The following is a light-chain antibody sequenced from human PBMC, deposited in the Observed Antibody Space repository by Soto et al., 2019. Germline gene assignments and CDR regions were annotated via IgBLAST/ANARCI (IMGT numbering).Light chain of an antibody. CDR1: SSDVGAYNY. Sequence: QSVLTQPASVSGSLGQLITISCTGTSSDVGAYNYVSWYQQHPDKAPKLLIFEVTNRPSGVSGRFSGSKSVITASLSISGLQPEDEADYYCTSYSSSSPVLFGGGTKVTVL. V-gene: IGLV2-14*01. J-gene: IGLJ2*01. CDR3: TSYSSSSPVL. CDR2: EVT.